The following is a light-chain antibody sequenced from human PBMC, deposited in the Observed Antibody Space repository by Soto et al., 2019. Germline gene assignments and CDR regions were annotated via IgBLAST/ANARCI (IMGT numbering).Light chain of an antibody. Sequence: DIQMTQSPSSLSASVEDRVIITCRASQSISNHLNWYQQTQGKAPKLLIFAASSLPSGVPSRFSGSRSGPDFTLTISSLQPEDFETYYCQQSYSSPPTFGQGTKVDI. J-gene: IGKJ1*01. CDR1: QSISNH. CDR2: AAS. CDR3: QQSYSSPPT. V-gene: IGKV1-39*01.